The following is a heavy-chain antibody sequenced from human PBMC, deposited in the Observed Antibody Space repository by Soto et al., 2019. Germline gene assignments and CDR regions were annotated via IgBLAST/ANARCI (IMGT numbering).Heavy chain of an antibody. V-gene: IGHV4-31*03. CDR2: IYYSGST. J-gene: IGHJ5*02. Sequence: QVQLQESGPGLVKPSQTLSLTCTVSGGSISSGGYYWSWIRQHPGKGLEWIAYIYYSGSTYYNPSLKSRVTRSVDTSKNQFSLKLSSVTDADTAVYYCARGPGYSSLYGSNSFDPEGQGTLVTVS. CDR3: ARGPGYSSLYGSNSFDP. CDR1: GGSISSGGYY. D-gene: IGHD6-13*01.